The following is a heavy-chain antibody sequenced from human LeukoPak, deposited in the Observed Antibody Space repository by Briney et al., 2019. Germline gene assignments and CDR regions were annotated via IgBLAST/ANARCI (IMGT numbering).Heavy chain of an antibody. J-gene: IGHJ5*02. V-gene: IGHV3-15*01. D-gene: IGHD2-15*01. CDR2: IKSKTDGGTT. CDR1: GFTFSNAW. CDR3: ARDLTSGSTNLFDP. Sequence: GGSLRLSCAASGFTFSNAWMSWVRQAPGKGLEWVGRIKSKTDGGTTDYAAPVKGRFTISRDDSKNTLYLQMNSLRAEDTAVYYCARDLTSGSTNLFDPWGQGTLVTVSS.